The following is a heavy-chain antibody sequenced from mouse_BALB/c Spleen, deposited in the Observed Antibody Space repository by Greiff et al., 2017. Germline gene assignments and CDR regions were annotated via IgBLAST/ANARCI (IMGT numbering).Heavy chain of an antibody. D-gene: IGHD2-4*01. CDR1: GFNIKDTY. Sequence: VQLQQSGAELVKPGASVKLSCTASGFNIKDTYMHWVKQRPEQGLEWIGRIDPANGNTKYDPKFQGKATITADTSSNTAYLQLSSLTSEDTAVYYCASIPMITDAMDYWGQGTSVTVSS. V-gene: IGHV14-3*02. CDR2: IDPANGNT. J-gene: IGHJ4*01. CDR3: ASIPMITDAMDY.